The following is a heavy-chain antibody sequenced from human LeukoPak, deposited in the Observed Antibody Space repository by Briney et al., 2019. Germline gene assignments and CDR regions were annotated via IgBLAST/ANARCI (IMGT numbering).Heavy chain of an antibody. Sequence: ASVKVSCKASGFTFTSSAVQWVRQARGQRLEWIRWIVVGSGNTNYAQKFQERVTITRDMSTSTAYMELSSLRSEDTAVYYCAAVGTTDYYYGMDVWGKGTTVTVSS. D-gene: IGHD4-17*01. J-gene: IGHJ6*04. CDR1: GFTFTSSA. CDR2: IVVGSGNT. CDR3: AAVGTTDYYYGMDV. V-gene: IGHV1-58*01.